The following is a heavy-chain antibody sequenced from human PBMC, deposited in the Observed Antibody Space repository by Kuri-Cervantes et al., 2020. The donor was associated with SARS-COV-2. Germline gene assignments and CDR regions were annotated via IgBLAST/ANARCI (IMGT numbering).Heavy chain of an antibody. CDR1: GFTVSSNY. Sequence: EPLSLTCAASGFTVSSNYMSWVRQAPGKGLEWVSVIYSGGSTYYADSVQGRFTISRDNSKNTLYLQMNSLGVDDTAVYYCAREDRYGGNLNWFDPWGQGTLVTVSS. J-gene: IGHJ5*02. CDR3: AREDRYGGNLNWFDP. V-gene: IGHV3-53*01. D-gene: IGHD1-26*01. CDR2: IYSGGST.